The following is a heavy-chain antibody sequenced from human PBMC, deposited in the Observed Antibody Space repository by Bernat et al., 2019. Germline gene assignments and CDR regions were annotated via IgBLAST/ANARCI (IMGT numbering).Heavy chain of an antibody. J-gene: IGHJ3*02. Sequence: QLQLQESGPGLLKPSETLSLTCAVYGGSFSGYYWSWIRQPPGKGLEWIGEINHSGSTNYNPSLKSRVTISVDTSKNQFSLRLSSVTAADTAVYYCARGSYAGFSSRKNVPAFDIWGQGTTVTVSS. D-gene: IGHD6-13*01. CDR1: GGSFSGYY. CDR3: ARGSYAGFSSRKNVPAFDI. CDR2: INHSGST. V-gene: IGHV4-34*01.